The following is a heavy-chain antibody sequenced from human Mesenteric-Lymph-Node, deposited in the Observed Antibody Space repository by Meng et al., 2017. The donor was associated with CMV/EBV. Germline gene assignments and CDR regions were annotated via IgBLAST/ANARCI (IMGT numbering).Heavy chain of an antibody. J-gene: IGHJ5*02. CDR2: IKQDGGEK. CDR3: ARGTWNYNL. CDR1: GFSFSSYW. D-gene: IGHD1-1*01. V-gene: IGHV3-7*01. Sequence: GESLKISCAASGFSFSSYWMSWVRQAPGKGLEWVANIKQDGGEKYYVDSVKGRFTISRDNAKNSPYLQMNSLRAEDTAVYYCARGTWNYNLWGQGTLVTVSS.